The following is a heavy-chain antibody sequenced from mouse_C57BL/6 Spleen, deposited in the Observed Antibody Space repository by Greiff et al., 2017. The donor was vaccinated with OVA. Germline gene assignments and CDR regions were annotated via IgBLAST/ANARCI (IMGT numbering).Heavy chain of an antibody. CDR3: ARGDYDGGVDY. CDR2: ISYDGSN. J-gene: IGHJ2*01. V-gene: IGHV3-6*01. Sequence: EVKLMESGPGLVKPSQSLSLTCSVTGYSITSGYYWNWIRQFPGNKLEWMGYISYDGSNNYNPSLKNRISITRDTSKNQFFLKLNSVTTEDTATYYCARGDYDGGVDYWGQGTTLTVSS. D-gene: IGHD2-4*01. CDR1: GYSITSGYY.